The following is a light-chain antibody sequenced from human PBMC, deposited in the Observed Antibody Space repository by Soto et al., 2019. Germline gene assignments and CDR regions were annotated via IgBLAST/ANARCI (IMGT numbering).Light chain of an antibody. J-gene: IGLJ2*01. CDR2: VDD. CDR1: SSNIGAGFD. Sequence: QSVLTQPPSVSGAPGQRVTISCTGSSSNIGAGFDVHWYQQLPGTAPKLLIYVDDSRPSGVPDRFSGSKSGSSASLAITGLQAEDEADYYCHSYDSRLTAVVFGGGTKVTVL. CDR3: HSYDSRLTAVV. V-gene: IGLV1-40*01.